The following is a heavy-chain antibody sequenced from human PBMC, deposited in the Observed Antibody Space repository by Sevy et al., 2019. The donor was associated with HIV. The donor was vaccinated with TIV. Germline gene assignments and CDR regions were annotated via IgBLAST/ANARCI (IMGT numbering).Heavy chain of an antibody. CDR2: IGTAGDT. CDR1: GFTFSSYD. Sequence: GGSLRLSCAASGFTFSSYDMHWVRQATGKGLEWVSAIGTAGDTYYPDSVKGRFTISRDNSKNTLYLQMNSLRAEDTAVYYCASLPNNYYDSSGSSGDDAFDIWGQGTMVTVSS. CDR3: ASLPNNYYDSSGSSGDDAFDI. V-gene: IGHV3-13*01. J-gene: IGHJ3*02. D-gene: IGHD3-22*01.